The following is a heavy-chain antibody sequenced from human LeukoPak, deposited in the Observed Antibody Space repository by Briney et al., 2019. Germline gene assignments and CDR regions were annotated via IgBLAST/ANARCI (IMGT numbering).Heavy chain of an antibody. CDR1: GFTFSDYY. Sequence: GGSLRLSCAASGFTFSDYYMSWIRQAPGKGLEWVSSITISGGSTYNADSVKGRFTISRDNAKNSLYLQMNSLRAEDTAVYYCARGSVVAANFDFWGQGTLVTVSS. CDR3: ARGSVVAANFDF. J-gene: IGHJ4*02. V-gene: IGHV3-11*01. CDR2: ITISGGST. D-gene: IGHD2-15*01.